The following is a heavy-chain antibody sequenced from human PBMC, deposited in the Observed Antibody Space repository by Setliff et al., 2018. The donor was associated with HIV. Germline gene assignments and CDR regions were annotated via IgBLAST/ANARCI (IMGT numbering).Heavy chain of an antibody. J-gene: IGHJ4*02. Sequence: SETLSLTCTVSGGSISSDSYHWGWIRQPPGKGLEWIGSIFYSGSTDYNPSLKSRVTISIDTSKNQFSLKVSSVTAADTAVYYCAREIYGGNSRPFDYWGQGTLVTVSS. V-gene: IGHV4-39*07. D-gene: IGHD4-17*01. CDR3: AREIYGGNSRPFDY. CDR1: GGSISSDSYH. CDR2: IFYSGST.